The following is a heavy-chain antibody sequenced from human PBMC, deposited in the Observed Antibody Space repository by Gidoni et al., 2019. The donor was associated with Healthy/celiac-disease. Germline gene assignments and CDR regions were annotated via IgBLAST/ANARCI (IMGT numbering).Heavy chain of an antibody. CDR2: ISYDGSNK. Sequence: QVQLVESGGGVVQPGRSLRLSCAASGLTFMCHSMQWVRQAPGKGLEWVAVISYDGSNKYYADSVKGRFTISRDNSKNTMYLHMNSLRAEDTAVYYCARDVSSSPYYYYYGMDVWGQGTTVTVSS. CDR3: ARDVSSSPYYYYYGMDV. J-gene: IGHJ6*02. D-gene: IGHD6-13*01. CDR1: GLTFMCHS. V-gene: IGHV3-30-3*01.